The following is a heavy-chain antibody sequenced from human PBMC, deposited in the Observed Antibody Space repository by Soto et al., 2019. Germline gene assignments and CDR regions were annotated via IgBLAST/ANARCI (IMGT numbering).Heavy chain of an antibody. CDR2: ISGSGGST. Sequence: PGGSLRLSCAASGFTFSGYAMSWVRQAPGKGLEWVSAISGSGGSTYYADSVKGRFTISRDNSKNTLYLQMNSLRAEDTAVYYCAKDASYITMIVVVITFDAFDIWGQGTMVTVSS. V-gene: IGHV3-23*01. D-gene: IGHD3-22*01. CDR1: GFTFSGYA. J-gene: IGHJ3*02. CDR3: AKDASYITMIVVVITFDAFDI.